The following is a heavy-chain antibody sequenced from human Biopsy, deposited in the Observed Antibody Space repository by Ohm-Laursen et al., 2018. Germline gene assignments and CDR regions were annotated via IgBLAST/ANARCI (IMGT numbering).Heavy chain of an antibody. V-gene: IGHV3-23*03. D-gene: IGHD2-21*02. Sequence: GTLSLTCTVSGYSISSDFYWGWIRQTPGKGLEWVAGIDGAGSSTYYADSVKGRFTIFRDNPQKTVWLEMSSLRVEDTAVYYCAEGDWIYYFDNWGQGVPVTVSS. CDR2: IDGAGSST. CDR1: GYSISSDF. J-gene: IGHJ4*02. CDR3: AEGDWIYYFDN.